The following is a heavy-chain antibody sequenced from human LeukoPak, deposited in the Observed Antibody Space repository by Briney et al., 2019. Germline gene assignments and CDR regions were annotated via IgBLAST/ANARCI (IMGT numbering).Heavy chain of an antibody. J-gene: IGHJ4*02. CDR1: GFTFSSYA. D-gene: IGHD3-22*01. Sequence: GGSLRLSCAASGFTFSSYAMHWVRQAPGKGLEYVSAISSNGGSTYYANSVKGRFTISRDNSKNTLYLQMGSLRAEDMAVYYCARAITTIVVAAPDYWGQGTLVTVSS. CDR2: ISSNGGST. CDR3: ARAITTIVVAAPDY. V-gene: IGHV3-64*01.